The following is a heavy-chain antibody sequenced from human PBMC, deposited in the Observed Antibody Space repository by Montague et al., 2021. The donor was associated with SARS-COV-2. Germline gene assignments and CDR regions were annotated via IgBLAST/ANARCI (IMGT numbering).Heavy chain of an antibody. D-gene: IGHD3-22*01. CDR2: IYYSGST. Sequence: SETLSLTCTVSGGSISSYYWSWIRQPPGKGLEWIGYIYYSGSTNYNPSLKSRVTISVDTSKNQFSLKLSSVTAADTAVYYCARYYYDSSGYHSPGMVVWGQGTTVTVSS. CDR1: GGSISSYY. V-gene: IGHV4-59*01. CDR3: ARYYYDSSGYHSPGMVV. J-gene: IGHJ6*02.